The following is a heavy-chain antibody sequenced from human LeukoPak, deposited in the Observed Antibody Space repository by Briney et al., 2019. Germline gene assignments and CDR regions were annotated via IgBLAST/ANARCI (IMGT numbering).Heavy chain of an antibody. J-gene: IGHJ4*02. CDR3: AKASTMIVVVIGFDY. Sequence: GGSLRLSCAASGFTFDDYAMHWVRQAPGKGLEWVSGISWNSGSIGYADSVKGRFTISRDNSKNTLYLQMNSLRAEDTAVYYCAKASTMIVVVIGFDYWGQGTLVTVSS. D-gene: IGHD3-22*01. CDR2: ISWNSGSI. CDR1: GFTFDDYA. V-gene: IGHV3-9*01.